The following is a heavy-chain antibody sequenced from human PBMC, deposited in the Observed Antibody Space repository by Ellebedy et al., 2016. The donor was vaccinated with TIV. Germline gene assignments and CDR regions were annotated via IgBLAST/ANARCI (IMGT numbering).Heavy chain of an antibody. Sequence: GESLKISRAASGFTFRNFAMTWVRQAPGKGLEWVSSISSSGVSSDYADSVRGRVTISRDNSKSTLYLQMDSLRADDSAEYYCAKLDSSGYYYGRLDYWGQGTLVTVSS. CDR1: GFTFRNFA. V-gene: IGHV3-23*01. CDR2: ISSSGVSS. D-gene: IGHD3-22*01. J-gene: IGHJ4*02. CDR3: AKLDSSGYYYGRLDY.